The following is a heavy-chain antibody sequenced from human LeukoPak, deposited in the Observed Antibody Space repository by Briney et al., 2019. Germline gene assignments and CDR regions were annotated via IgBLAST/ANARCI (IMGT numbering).Heavy chain of an antibody. CDR3: ARDRSSWYDDAFDI. CDR1: GGTFSSYA. V-gene: IGHV1-69*04. Sequence: ASVKVSCKASGGTFSSYAISWVRQAPGQGLEWMGRIIPILGIANYAQKFQGRVTITADKSTSTAYMELSSLRSEDTAVYYCARDRSSWYDDAFDIWGQGTMVTVSS. D-gene: IGHD6-13*01. J-gene: IGHJ3*02. CDR2: IIPILGIA.